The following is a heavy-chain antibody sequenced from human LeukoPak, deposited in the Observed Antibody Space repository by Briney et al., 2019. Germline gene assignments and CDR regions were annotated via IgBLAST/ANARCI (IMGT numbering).Heavy chain of an antibody. CDR2: IYYYGST. J-gene: IGHJ4*02. Sequence: SETLSPTCIVSGASISSRSYYWGWIRQPPGKGLEWIGSIYYYGSTYYNPSLKSRVTISVDTSENQFSLNLTSVTAADTAVYYCARRDSSGWYYFDYWGQGTLVTVSS. V-gene: IGHV4-39*01. CDR1: GASISSRSYY. D-gene: IGHD6-19*01. CDR3: ARRDSSGWYYFDY.